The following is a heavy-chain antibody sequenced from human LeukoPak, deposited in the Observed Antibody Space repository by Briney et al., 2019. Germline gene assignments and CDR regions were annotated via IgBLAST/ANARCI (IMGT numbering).Heavy chain of an antibody. J-gene: IGHJ4*02. V-gene: IGHV3-23*01. CDR3: AKVAVCFGCYFDY. CDR1: GYTFSSHG. D-gene: IGHD3-10*02. Sequence: GGSLRLSCAASGYTFSSHGMTWVRQAPGKGLEWVTTINGPGDNPYYAETVKGRFTISRDNSRNTVYLQMNSLRADDTAIYYCAKVAVCFGCYFDYWGQGILVTVSS. CDR2: INGPGDNP.